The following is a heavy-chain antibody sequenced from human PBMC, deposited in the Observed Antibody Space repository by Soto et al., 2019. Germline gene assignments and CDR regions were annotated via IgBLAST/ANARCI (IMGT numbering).Heavy chain of an antibody. V-gene: IGHV4-59*01. D-gene: IGHD3-3*01. CDR2: IHYSGST. Sequence: ETLSLTCTVSGDSISTFYWSWIRQPPGKGLEWIGYIHYSGSTNYNPSLKSQVIISVDASKNQFSLKLSSVTAADTAVYFCARVRSNLFDYWGQGTLVTVSS. J-gene: IGHJ4*02. CDR1: GDSISTFY. CDR3: ARVRSNLFDY.